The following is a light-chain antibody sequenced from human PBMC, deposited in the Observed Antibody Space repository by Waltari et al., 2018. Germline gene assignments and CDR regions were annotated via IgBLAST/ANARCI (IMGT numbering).Light chain of an antibody. CDR2: DVQ. CDR3: FSYAGSPWV. Sequence: RDLHRPGTDPKLMIHDVQLRPSGVPDRFSGSKSGNTASLTISGLQAEDEADYYCFSYAGSPWVFGGGTKLTVL. J-gene: IGLJ3*02. V-gene: IGLV2-11*01.